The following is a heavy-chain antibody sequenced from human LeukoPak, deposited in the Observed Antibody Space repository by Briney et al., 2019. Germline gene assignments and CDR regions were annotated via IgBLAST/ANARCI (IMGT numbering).Heavy chain of an antibody. CDR2: ISSSSSYI. CDR3: ARNTIFGVVGDY. J-gene: IGHJ4*02. Sequence: GGSLRLSCAASGFTFSSYSMNWVRQAPGKGLEWVSSISSSSSYIYYADSVKGRFTISRDNAKNSLYLQMNSLRAEDTAVYYCARNTIFGVVGDYWGQGTLVTVSS. CDR1: GFTFSSYS. D-gene: IGHD3-3*01. V-gene: IGHV3-21*01.